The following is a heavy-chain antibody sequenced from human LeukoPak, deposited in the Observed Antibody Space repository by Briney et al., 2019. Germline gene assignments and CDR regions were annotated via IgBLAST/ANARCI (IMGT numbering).Heavy chain of an antibody. CDR1: GYTFTGYY. D-gene: IGHD3-10*01. CDR3: AREQSPEGMGRGEGYMDV. CDR2: INPNSGGT. V-gene: IGHV1-2*02. Sequence: ASVKVSCKASGYTFTGYYMHWVRQAPGQGLEWMGWINPNSGGTNYAQKFQGRVTMTRDTSISTAYMELSRLRSDDTAVYYCAREQSPEGMGRGEGYMDVWGKGTTVTVSS. J-gene: IGHJ6*03.